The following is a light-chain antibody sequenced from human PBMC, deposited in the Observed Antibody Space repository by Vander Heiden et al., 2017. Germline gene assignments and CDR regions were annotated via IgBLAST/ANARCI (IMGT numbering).Light chain of an antibody. CDR1: QSVSSD. CDR2: GAS. CDR3: QQYNDWPWT. Sequence: VVTQSPVTLSVSPGERAALSCRASQSVSSDLAWYQQKPGQAPRLLIYGASNRAAGIPARFSGSGSGTEFTLTIRSLQSEDFAFYYCQQYNDWPWTFGQGTKVEFK. J-gene: IGKJ1*01. V-gene: IGKV3-15*01.